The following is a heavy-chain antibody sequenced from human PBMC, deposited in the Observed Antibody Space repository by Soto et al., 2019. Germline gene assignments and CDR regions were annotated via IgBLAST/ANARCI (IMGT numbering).Heavy chain of an antibody. V-gene: IGHV3-33*01. J-gene: IGHJ6*02. CDR2: IWYDGSNK. D-gene: IGHD1-7*01. Sequence: LRLSCAASGFTFSSYGMHWVRQAPGKGLEWVAVIWYDGSNKYYADSVKGRFTISRDNSKNTLYLQMNSLRAEDTAVYYCARETGTTLNYYYGMDVWGQGTTVTVSS. CDR1: GFTFSSYG. CDR3: ARETGTTLNYYYGMDV.